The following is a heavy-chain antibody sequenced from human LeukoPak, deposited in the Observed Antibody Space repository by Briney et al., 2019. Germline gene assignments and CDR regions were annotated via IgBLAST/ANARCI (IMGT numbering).Heavy chain of an antibody. CDR1: GGTFSSYA. V-gene: IGHV1-69*05. CDR2: IIPIFGTA. Sequence: SVRVSCKASGGTFSSYAISWVRQAPGQGLEWMGRIIPIFGTANYAQKFQGRGTITTDESTSTAYMELSSLRSEDTAVYYCAGEQYYYDSSGYPKYFDYWGQGTLVTVSS. CDR3: AGEQYYYDSSGYPKYFDY. J-gene: IGHJ4*02. D-gene: IGHD3-22*01.